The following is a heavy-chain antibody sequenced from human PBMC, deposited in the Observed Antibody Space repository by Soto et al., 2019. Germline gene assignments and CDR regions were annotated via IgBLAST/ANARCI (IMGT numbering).Heavy chain of an antibody. CDR1: GFTFSKYP. CDR3: ARGQIPYGLDV. Sequence: EVHLVESGEDLVQPGGSLRLSCTASGFTFSKYPMHWVRQAPGKGLEYVSAISGDGGTTFYADSVRGRFTMSRDNLKNTLYLQMRSLRVEDMAVYYCARGQIPYGLDVWGQGITVTVS. J-gene: IGHJ6*02. V-gene: IGHV3-64*02. CDR2: ISGDGGTT.